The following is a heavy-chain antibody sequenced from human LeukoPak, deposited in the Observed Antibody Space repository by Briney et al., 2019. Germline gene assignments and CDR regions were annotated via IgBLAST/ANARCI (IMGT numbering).Heavy chain of an antibody. D-gene: IGHD3-3*01. J-gene: IGHJ4*02. Sequence: GESLKISCKGSGYSFTSYWIGWVRQMPGKGLEWMGIIYPGDSDTRYSPSSQGQATISADKSISTAYLQWSSLKASDTAVYYCASTSYDFRSGYLYWGQGTLVTVSS. V-gene: IGHV5-51*01. CDR3: ASTSYDFRSGYLY. CDR2: IYPGDSDT. CDR1: GYSFTSYW.